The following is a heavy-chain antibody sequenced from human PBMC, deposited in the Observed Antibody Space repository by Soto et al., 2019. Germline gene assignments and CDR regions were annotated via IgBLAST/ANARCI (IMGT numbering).Heavy chain of an antibody. D-gene: IGHD4-17*01. CDR2: IRHNGDT. CDR1: GGSFTDYK. Sequence: QVQLRHWGAGLLKPSETLSLTCVVSGGSFTDYKWTWIRQSPEKGLEWIGEIRHNGDTDSKPSLRSRLTMSLDTSKNHFSLHLSSVTSADTAVYFCAGGTDYGDYDAWGQGTLVTVS. V-gene: IGHV4-34*01. J-gene: IGHJ5*02. CDR3: AGGTDYGDYDA.